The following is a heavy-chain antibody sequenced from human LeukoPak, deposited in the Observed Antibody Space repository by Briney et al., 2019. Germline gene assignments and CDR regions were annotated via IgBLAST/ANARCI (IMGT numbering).Heavy chain of an antibody. Sequence: GGSLRLSCAASGFSFSNYWMHWVRQAPGKGLVWVSRINGDGSSINYADSVKGRFTISRDNAKNTLYLQMNSLRAEDTAVYYCAKAPGYSSSWYFYFQHWGQGTLVTVSS. V-gene: IGHV3-74*01. CDR1: GFSFSNYW. J-gene: IGHJ1*01. CDR3: AKAPGYSSSWYFYFQH. D-gene: IGHD6-13*01. CDR2: INGDGSSI.